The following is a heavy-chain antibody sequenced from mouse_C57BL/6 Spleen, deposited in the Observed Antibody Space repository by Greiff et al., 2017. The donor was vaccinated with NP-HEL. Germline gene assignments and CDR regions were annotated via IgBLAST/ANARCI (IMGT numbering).Heavy chain of an antibody. CDR3: ARGGLPPSY. J-gene: IGHJ3*01. V-gene: IGHV1-26*01. CDR1: GYTFTDYY. Sequence: VQLQQSGPELVKPGASVKISCKTSGYTFTDYYMNWVKQSHGKSLEWIGDINPNNGGTSYNQKFKGKATLTVDKSSSTAYMELRSLTSEDSAVYYCARGGLPPSYWGQGTLVTVSA. D-gene: IGHD2-4*01. CDR2: INPNNGGT.